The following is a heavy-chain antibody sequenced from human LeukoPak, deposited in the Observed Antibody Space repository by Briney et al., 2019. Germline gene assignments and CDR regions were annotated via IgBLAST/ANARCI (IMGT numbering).Heavy chain of an antibody. CDR1: GGSISSYY. CDR2: IYYSGST. Sequence: SSETLSLTCTVSGGSISSYYWSWIRQPPGKGLEWFGYIYYSGSTNYNPSLKSRVTISVDTSKNQFSLKLSSVTAADTAVYYCARASYYYYGMDVWGQGTTVTVSS. J-gene: IGHJ6*02. CDR3: ARASYYYYGMDV. V-gene: IGHV4-59*01.